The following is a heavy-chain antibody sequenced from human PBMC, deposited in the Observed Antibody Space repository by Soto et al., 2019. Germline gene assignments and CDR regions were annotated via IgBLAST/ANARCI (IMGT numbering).Heavy chain of an antibody. J-gene: IGHJ5*02. CDR2: IYFTGNT. CDR1: GGSITSSSHF. V-gene: IGHV4-39*01. D-gene: IGHD6-25*01. CDR3: AGQTFTIAAASYGRSNWFDP. Sequence: KPSETLSLTCSASGGSITSSSHFWGWVRQPPGKGLEWIGTIYFTGNTYYTPSLKSRLTMSIDTSKNEFSLRLNSVAAADTAVYYCAGQTFTIAAASYGRSNWFDPWGPGTLVTSPQ.